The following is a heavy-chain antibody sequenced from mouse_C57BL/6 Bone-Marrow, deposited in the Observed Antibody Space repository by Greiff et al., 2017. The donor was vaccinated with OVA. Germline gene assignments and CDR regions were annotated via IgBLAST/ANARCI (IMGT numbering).Heavy chain of an antibody. V-gene: IGHV1-18*01. CDR1: GYTFTDYN. Sequence: EVKLMESGPELVKPGASVKIPCKASGYTFTDYNMDWVKQSHGKSLEWIGDINPNNGGTIYNQKFKGKATLTVDKSSSTAYMELRSLTSEDTAVYYCARGGIGVYSWFAYWGQGTLVTVSA. J-gene: IGHJ3*01. CDR3: ARGGIGVYSWFAY. CDR2: INPNNGGT. D-gene: IGHD2-1*01.